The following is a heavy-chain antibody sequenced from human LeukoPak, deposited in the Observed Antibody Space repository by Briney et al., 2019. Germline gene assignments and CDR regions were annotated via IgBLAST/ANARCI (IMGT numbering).Heavy chain of an antibody. J-gene: IGHJ6*02. V-gene: IGHV3-7*05. Sequence: PGGSLRLSCTASGFTLSSYWMSWVRQAPGKGLEWVANIKQDGREKYYVDSVKGRFTISRDNNKNSLYLQMNSLRSEDTALYYCAKGYQSTSAPRGMDVWGQGTTVIVSS. CDR2: IKQDGREK. CDR1: GFTLSSYW. D-gene: IGHD6-13*01. CDR3: AKGYQSTSAPRGMDV.